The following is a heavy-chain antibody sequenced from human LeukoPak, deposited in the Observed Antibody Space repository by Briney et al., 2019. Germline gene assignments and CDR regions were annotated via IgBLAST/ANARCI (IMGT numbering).Heavy chain of an antibody. CDR3: ARDLMPGYCSGGSCPPSSMDV. J-gene: IGHJ6*02. V-gene: IGHV3-7*01. CDR2: INQGGSDK. CDR1: GFTFSSYW. Sequence: GGSLRLSCTVSGFTFSSYWMSWVRQAPGKGLEWVANINQGGSDKSYVDSVKGRFTVSRDNAKKSLYLQMNSLRAEDTAVYYCARDLMPGYCSGGSCPPSSMDVWGQGTTVTVSS. D-gene: IGHD2-15*01.